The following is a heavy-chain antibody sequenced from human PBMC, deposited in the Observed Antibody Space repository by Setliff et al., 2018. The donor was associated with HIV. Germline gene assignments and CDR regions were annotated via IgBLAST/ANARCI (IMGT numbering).Heavy chain of an antibody. CDR3: ARLIHTGLLYFDY. J-gene: IGHJ4*02. CDR1: GVSISGHF. Sequence: ETLSLTCFVSGVSISGHFWGWIRQPPGKGLEWIGYIYTSGTTEYNPSLDSRVTISVDASRDQFSLNLRSVTAADTALYFCARLIHTGLLYFDYWGLGMLVTVS. CDR2: IYTSGTT. D-gene: IGHD2-8*02. V-gene: IGHV4-4*09.